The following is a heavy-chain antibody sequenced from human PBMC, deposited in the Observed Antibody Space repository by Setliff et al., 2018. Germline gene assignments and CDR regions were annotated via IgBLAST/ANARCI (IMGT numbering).Heavy chain of an antibody. CDR2: FRPSGKT. D-gene: IGHD4-17*01. V-gene: IGHV4-38-2*02. CDR3: VRDAGDGYGVDAYAGGGFEF. Sequence: SETLSLTCAVSGSAISSGHYWGWIRQPPGKGLEWIGSFRPSGKTYYNPSLNSRVTISVDTSKKQFSLKVTSVTAADTAVYYCVRDAGDGYGVDAYAGGGFEFWGQGTMVTVSS. J-gene: IGHJ3*01. CDR1: GSAISSGHY.